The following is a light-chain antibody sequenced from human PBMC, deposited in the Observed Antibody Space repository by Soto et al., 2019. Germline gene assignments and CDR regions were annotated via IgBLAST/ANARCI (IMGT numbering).Light chain of an antibody. V-gene: IGKV1-5*01. CDR1: QNIRSR. Sequence: DIQMTQSPSTLSASVGDRVTITFRASQNIRSRLAWFQQKPGKAPKLLIYDASSLESGVPQRFSGSGSGTEFTLTISSLQPDDFATYYCQQYNSFTWTFGQGTKVDIK. CDR3: QQYNSFTWT. CDR2: DAS. J-gene: IGKJ1*01.